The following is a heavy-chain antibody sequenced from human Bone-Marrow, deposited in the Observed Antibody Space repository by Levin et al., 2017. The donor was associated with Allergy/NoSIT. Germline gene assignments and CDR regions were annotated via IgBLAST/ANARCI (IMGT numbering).Heavy chain of an antibody. Sequence: PGGSLRLSCAASGFIVSSNYMSWVRQAPGKGLECVSVIYSRGSTYYADSVKGRFTISRDNSKNTLYLQMNSLRAEDTAVYYCARKTDSSGSGDYWGQGSMVTVSS. J-gene: IGHJ4*02. CDR2: IYSRGST. V-gene: IGHV3-53*01. D-gene: IGHD3-22*01. CDR3: ARKTDSSGSGDY. CDR1: GFIVSSNY.